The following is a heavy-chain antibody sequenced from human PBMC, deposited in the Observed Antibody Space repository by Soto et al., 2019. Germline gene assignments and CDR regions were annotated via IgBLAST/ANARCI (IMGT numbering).Heavy chain of an antibody. V-gene: IGHV1-18*01. J-gene: IGHJ5*02. CDR2: INVYNGNT. CDR3: ARGVGSGSYYNQYNWFDP. D-gene: IGHD3-10*01. Sequence: QVQLVQSGGEVKKPGASVKVSCKASGYTFTNYGISWVRQAPGQGLEWMGWINVYNGNTKYAQKVQGRVTMTTDTSTSTAYRELRSLRSDDTAVYYCARGVGSGSYYNQYNWFDPLGQGTLVTVSS. CDR1: GYTFTNYG.